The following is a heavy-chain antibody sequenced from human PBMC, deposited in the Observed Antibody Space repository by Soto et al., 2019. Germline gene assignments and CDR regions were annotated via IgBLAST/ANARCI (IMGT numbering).Heavy chain of an antibody. J-gene: IGHJ4*02. V-gene: IGHV1-69*12. Sequence: QVQLVQSGAEVKKPGSSVKVSCKASGGTFSSYAISWVRQAPGQGLEWMGGIIPIFGTANYAQKFQGRVTITADESTSTAYIELSSLRSEYTAVYYCARGRFMGGAVAHFDYWGQGTLVTVSS. CDR3: ARGRFMGGAVAHFDY. D-gene: IGHD6-19*01. CDR1: GGTFSSYA. CDR2: IIPIFGTA.